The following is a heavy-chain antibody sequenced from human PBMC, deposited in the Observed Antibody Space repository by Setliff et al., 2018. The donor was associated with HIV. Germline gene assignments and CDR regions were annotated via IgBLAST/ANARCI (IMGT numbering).Heavy chain of an antibody. D-gene: IGHD3-10*01. CDR2: IYYRGNT. CDR1: AGSIRSSTYY. CDR3: ASLDGSESPYIYYYYMDV. V-gene: IGHV4-39*01. J-gene: IGHJ6*03. Sequence: SETLSLTCTVSAGSIRSSTYYWAWIRQPPGKGLEWIGTIYYRGNTYYNPSLKSRAAISVDTSKNQISLKLSSVTAADTAVYYCASLDGSESPYIYYYYMDVWGKGTAVTVSS.